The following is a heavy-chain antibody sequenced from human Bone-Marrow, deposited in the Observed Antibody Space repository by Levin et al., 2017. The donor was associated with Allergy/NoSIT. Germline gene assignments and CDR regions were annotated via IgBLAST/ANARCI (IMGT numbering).Heavy chain of an antibody. CDR2: IDPSDSYT. J-gene: IGHJ3*02. CDR3: ARGDGDAFDI. Sequence: TGGSLRLSCQASGYTFTNYWITWVRQMPGKGLEWMGRIDPSDSYTNYSPSFQGPVTFSVDKSINTAYVQWSDLRASDTAMYYCARGDGDAFDIWGQGTMVTVSA. V-gene: IGHV5-10-1*01. D-gene: IGHD2-21*01. CDR1: GYTFTNYW.